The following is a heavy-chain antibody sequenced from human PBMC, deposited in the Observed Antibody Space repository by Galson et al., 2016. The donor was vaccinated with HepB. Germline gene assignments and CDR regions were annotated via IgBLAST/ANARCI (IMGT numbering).Heavy chain of an antibody. CDR1: GFTFTSSA. Sequence: SVKVSCKASGFTFTSSAVQWVRQARGQGLEWIGWIVVGSGTTKYTQRLRERITMTRDRSTNTAYMELSSLRSEDTAVYYCATEEGSGWAKWFDPWGQGTLVTVSS. J-gene: IGHJ5*02. CDR3: ATEEGSGWAKWFDP. CDR2: IVVGSGTT. D-gene: IGHD6-19*01. V-gene: IGHV1-58*01.